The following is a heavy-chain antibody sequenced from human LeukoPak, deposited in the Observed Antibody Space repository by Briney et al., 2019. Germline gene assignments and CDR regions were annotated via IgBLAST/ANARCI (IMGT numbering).Heavy chain of an antibody. V-gene: IGHV4-59*08. D-gene: IGHD3-22*01. Sequence: SETLSLTCTVSGGSISSYYWSWIRQPPGKGLEWIGYIYYSGSTNYNPSLKSRVTISVDTSKNQFSLKLSSVTAADTAVYYCARRHYYDSSGYYYGYWGQGTLVTVSS. CDR3: ARRHYYDSSGYYYGY. CDR1: GGSISSYY. J-gene: IGHJ4*02. CDR2: IYYSGST.